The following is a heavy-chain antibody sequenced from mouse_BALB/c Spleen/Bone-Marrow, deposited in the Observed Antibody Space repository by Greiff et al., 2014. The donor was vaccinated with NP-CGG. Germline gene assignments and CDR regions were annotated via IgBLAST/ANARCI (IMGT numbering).Heavy chain of an antibody. D-gene: IGHD2-14*01. CDR1: GFSLTSYD. Sequence: QVQLQQPGPGLVQPSQSLSITCTVSGFSLTSYDVHWVRQSPGKGLEWLGGIWSGGGTDYDAAFISRLNITKDNSKSQVFFKMNSLQAHDTAIYFCARKDYRYDYFAYWGQGTPLTVSS. J-gene: IGHJ2*01. CDR3: ARKDYRYDYFAY. CDR2: IWSGGGT. V-gene: IGHV2-4-1*01.